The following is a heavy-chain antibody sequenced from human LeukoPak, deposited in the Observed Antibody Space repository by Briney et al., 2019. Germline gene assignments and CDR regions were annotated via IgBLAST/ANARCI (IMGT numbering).Heavy chain of an antibody. CDR1: GFTFSSYS. CDR2: ISGSSSYI. Sequence: GGSLRLSCAASGFTFSSYSMNWVRQAPGKGLEWVSSISGSSSYIYYADSVKGRFTISRDNAKNSLYLQMNSLRAEDTAVYYCARGPYYYDSSGYYYNDYWGQGTLVTVSS. CDR3: ARGPYYYDSSGYYYNDY. J-gene: IGHJ4*02. V-gene: IGHV3-21*01. D-gene: IGHD3-22*01.